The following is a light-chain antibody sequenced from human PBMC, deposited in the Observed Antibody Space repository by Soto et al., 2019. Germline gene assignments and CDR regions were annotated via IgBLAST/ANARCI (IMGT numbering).Light chain of an antibody. CDR3: QQYGNSPQT. CDR2: AAS. CDR1: QSVSSSF. Sequence: EILLTQSPGTLSLSPGERSTLSCVSSQSVSSSFLAWYQQTPGQAPRLLIYAASSRATGIPDRFSGSGSGTDFTLTISRLEPEDFAVYYCQQYGNSPQTFGQGTKVDIK. J-gene: IGKJ1*01. V-gene: IGKV3-20*01.